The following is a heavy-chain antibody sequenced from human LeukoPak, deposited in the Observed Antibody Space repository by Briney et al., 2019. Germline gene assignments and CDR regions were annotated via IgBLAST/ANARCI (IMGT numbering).Heavy chain of an antibody. D-gene: IGHD3/OR15-3a*01. CDR2: IIPIFGTA. CDR1: GGTFISYA. J-gene: IGHJ5*02. V-gene: IGHV1-69*13. CDR3: ARDEPSGGLVFDP. Sequence: GASVKVSCKASGGTFISYAISWVRQAPGQGLEWMGGIIPIFGTANYAQKFQGRVTITADESTSTAYMELSSLRSDDTAVYYCARDEPSGGLVFDPWGQGTLVTVSS.